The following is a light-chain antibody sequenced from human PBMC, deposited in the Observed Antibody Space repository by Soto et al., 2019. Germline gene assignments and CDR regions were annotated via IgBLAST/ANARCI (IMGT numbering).Light chain of an antibody. Sequence: AIQMTQSPSSLSSSVGDRVTITCRASQGIRNDLGWYQQKPGKAPKLLIYAASSLQSGVPSRFSGSGSGTDFTLTISSLQPEDFATYYCLQDYNYSWTFGQGTKVEIK. V-gene: IGKV1-6*01. CDR1: QGIRND. J-gene: IGKJ1*01. CDR3: LQDYNYSWT. CDR2: AAS.